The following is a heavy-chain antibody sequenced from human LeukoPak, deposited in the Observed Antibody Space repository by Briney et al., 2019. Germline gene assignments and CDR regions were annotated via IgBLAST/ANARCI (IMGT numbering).Heavy chain of an antibody. CDR2: TSYGGGRT. CDR3: ARDLHYYVAMAV. Sequence: PGGSLRLSCAASGFTFSSYAMSWVRQAPGKGLEWVSTTSYGGGRTYYADSVKGRFTISRDNSKNTLYLQMNSLRADDTAVYYCARDLHYYVAMAVWGQGTTVTVSS. CDR1: GFTFSSYA. V-gene: IGHV3-23*01. J-gene: IGHJ6*02. D-gene: IGHD3-10*02.